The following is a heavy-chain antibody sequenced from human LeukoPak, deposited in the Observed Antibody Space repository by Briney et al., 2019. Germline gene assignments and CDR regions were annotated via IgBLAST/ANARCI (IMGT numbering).Heavy chain of an antibody. CDR3: AREGGSGSYSRGPFDY. Sequence: PSETMSLTCTVSGGSISSYYWSWIRQPPGKGLEWIGYIYYSGSTNYNPSLKSRITISVDTSKNQFSLKLSSVTAAVTAVYYCAREGGSGSYSRGPFDYWGQGTLVTVSS. J-gene: IGHJ4*02. V-gene: IGHV4-59*01. CDR2: IYYSGST. CDR1: GGSISSYY. D-gene: IGHD3-10*01.